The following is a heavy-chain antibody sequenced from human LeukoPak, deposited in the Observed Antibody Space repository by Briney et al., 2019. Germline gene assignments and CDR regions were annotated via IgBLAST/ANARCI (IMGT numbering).Heavy chain of an antibody. Sequence: SETLSLTCAVYGGSFSGYYWSWIRQPPGKGLEWIGEINHSGSTNYNPSLKSRVTTSVDTSKNQFSLKLSSVTAADTAVYYCAAAINYDILTGYFYWGQGTLVTVSS. D-gene: IGHD3-9*01. V-gene: IGHV4-34*01. CDR3: AAAINYDILTGYFY. CDR1: GGSFSGYY. J-gene: IGHJ4*02. CDR2: INHSGST.